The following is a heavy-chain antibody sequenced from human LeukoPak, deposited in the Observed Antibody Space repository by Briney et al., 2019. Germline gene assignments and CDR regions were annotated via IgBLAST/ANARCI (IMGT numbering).Heavy chain of an antibody. D-gene: IGHD1-1*01. CDR2: LRGNGDT. V-gene: IGHV3-23*01. J-gene: IGHJ4*02. CDR1: GFTFSTYA. CDR3: AKANWISNADAVW. Sequence: GGSLRLSCAASGFTFSTYAMSWVRQAPGKGLEWVSSLRGNGDTFYAKSGKGRFPLSSDDSRNTVYLQLNNLRVEDTAIYYCAKANWISNADAVWWGQGTLVTVSS.